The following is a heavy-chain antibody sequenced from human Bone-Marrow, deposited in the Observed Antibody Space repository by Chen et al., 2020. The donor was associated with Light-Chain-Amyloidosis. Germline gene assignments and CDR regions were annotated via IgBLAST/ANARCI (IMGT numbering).Heavy chain of an antibody. CDR3: AKDISYDDILPGYPADAFDI. V-gene: IGHV3-23*04. Sequence: EVQLVESGGGLLQRGGSLRLSCAASGFAFSSYAMSWVCQAPGKGLGWVSTFRGSGGSRYYGDSLEGRLTISRDNSTHALFLQMNSLRAQYTAVYYCAKDISYDDILPGYPADAFDIWGQGTMVTVSS. D-gene: IGHD3-9*01. CDR2: FRGSGGSR. CDR1: GFAFSSYA. J-gene: IGHJ3*02.